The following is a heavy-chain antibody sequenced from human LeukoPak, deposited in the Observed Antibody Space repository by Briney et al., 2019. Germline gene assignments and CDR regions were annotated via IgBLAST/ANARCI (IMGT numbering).Heavy chain of an antibody. D-gene: IGHD6-19*01. V-gene: IGHV3-53*01. Sequence: GGSLRLSCAASGFTVSSNYMSWVRQAPGKGLEWVSVIYSGGSTYYADSVKGRFTISRDISKNTLYLQMTSLRAEDTAVYYCAGESGYSSGWYEGYFDFWGQGTLVTVSS. J-gene: IGHJ4*02. CDR1: GFTVSSNY. CDR3: AGESGYSSGWYEGYFDF. CDR2: IYSGGST.